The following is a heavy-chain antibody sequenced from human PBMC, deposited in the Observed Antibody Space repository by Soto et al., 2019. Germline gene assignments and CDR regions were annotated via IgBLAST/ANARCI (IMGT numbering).Heavy chain of an antibody. CDR3: ARDLDSGSYDY. V-gene: IGHV3-30-3*01. D-gene: IGHD1-26*01. CDR2: ISYDGSNK. Sequence: QVQLVESGGGVVQPGRSLRLSCAASGFTFSSYAMHWVRQAPGKGLEWVAVISYDGSNKYYADSVKGRFTISRDNSKNSLYLQMNSLRAEDTAVYYCARDLDSGSYDYWGQGTLGTVSS. CDR1: GFTFSSYA. J-gene: IGHJ4*02.